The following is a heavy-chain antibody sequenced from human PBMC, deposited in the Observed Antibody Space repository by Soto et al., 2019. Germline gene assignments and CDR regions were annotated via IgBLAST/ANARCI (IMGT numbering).Heavy chain of an antibody. Sequence: QVQLQESGPGLVKPSQTLSLTCTVSGGSISSGDYYWSWIRQPPGKGLEWIGYIYYSGSSYYNPSLKSRVTISVDASKNPSPLKLSSVTAADTAVYYCASMVRGVIKYYYYGMDVWGQGTTVTVSS. CDR3: ASMVRGVIKYYYYGMDV. D-gene: IGHD3-10*01. V-gene: IGHV4-30-4*01. CDR2: IYYSGSS. CDR1: GGSISSGDYY. J-gene: IGHJ6*02.